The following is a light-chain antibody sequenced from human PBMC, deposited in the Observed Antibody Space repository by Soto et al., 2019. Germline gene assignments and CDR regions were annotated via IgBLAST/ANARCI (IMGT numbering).Light chain of an antibody. CDR1: QSVSYNY. Sequence: ERVLTQSPVTLSLSPGAIATLSCSSSQSVSYNYLAWYQQKPGQAPRLLIYGASTRATGIPDRFSGSGSGTDFTLTISRLEPEDFAVYYCQQFSSYPLNFGGGTKVDIK. V-gene: IGKV3-20*01. J-gene: IGKJ4*01. CDR3: QQFSSYPLN. CDR2: GAS.